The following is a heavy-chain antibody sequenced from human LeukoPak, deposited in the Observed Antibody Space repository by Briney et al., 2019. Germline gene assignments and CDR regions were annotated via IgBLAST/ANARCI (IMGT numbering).Heavy chain of an antibody. J-gene: IGHJ4*02. CDR1: GFTFSNYA. CDR2: FIYSGGGT. D-gene: IGHD5/OR15-5a*01. CDR3: AKDRRPDGLYDLDY. Sequence: GGSLRLSCAASGFTFSNYAMNWVRQAPRKGLEWVSFIYSGGGTKYADSVRGRFTISRDNSRNTLYLQMNSLRSEDTAVYYCAKDRRPDGLYDLDYWGQGTLVTVSS. V-gene: IGHV3-23*01.